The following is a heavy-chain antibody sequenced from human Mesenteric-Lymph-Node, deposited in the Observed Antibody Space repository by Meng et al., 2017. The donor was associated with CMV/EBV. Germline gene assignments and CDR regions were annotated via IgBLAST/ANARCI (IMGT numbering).Heavy chain of an antibody. J-gene: IGHJ6*02. D-gene: IGHD3-9*01. Sequence: ASVKVSCKASGYTFTTYYILWIRQAPGQGLEYMGWISAYNGNTNYAQKLQGRVTMTTDTSTSTAYMELRSLGSDDTAVYYFAGDPADYDILTVYLYYNNYYGLDVWGQGTRSPSP. CDR2: ISAYNGNT. CDR1: GYTFTTYY. CDR3: AGDPADYDILTVYLYYNNYYGLDV. V-gene: IGHV1-18*01.